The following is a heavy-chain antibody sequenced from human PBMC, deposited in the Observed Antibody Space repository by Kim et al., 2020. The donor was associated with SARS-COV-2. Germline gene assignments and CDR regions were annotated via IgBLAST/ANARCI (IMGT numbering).Heavy chain of an antibody. CDR1: GFTFSSYE. CDR2: ISSSGSTI. CDR3: ARVSSLEWLLLAWYFDL. V-gene: IGHV3-48*03. Sequence: GGSLRLSCAASGFTFSSYEMNWVRQAPGKGLEWVSYISSSGSTIYYADSVKGRFTISRDNAKNSLYLQMNSLRAEDTAVYYCARVSSLEWLLLAWYFDLWGRGTLVTVSS. D-gene: IGHD3-3*01. J-gene: IGHJ2*01.